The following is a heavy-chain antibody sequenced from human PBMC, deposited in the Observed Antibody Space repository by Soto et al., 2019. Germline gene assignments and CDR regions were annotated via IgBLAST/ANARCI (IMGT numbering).Heavy chain of an antibody. CDR1: GDSVSSNSAA. V-gene: IGHV6-1*01. Sequence: SQTLSLTCAISGDSVSSNSAAWNWIRQSPSRGLEWLGRTYYRSKWYSDYAVSVKSRITINPDTSKNQFSLQLNSVTPEDTAVYYCARVRGYSGYDVWIEYGMDVWGQGTTVTVSS. CDR2: TYYRSKWYS. D-gene: IGHD5-12*01. CDR3: ARVRGYSGYDVWIEYGMDV. J-gene: IGHJ6*02.